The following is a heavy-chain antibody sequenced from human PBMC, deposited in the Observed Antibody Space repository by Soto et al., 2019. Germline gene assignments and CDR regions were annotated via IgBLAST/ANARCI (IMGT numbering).Heavy chain of an antibody. V-gene: IGHV3-48*03. CDR2: ISSSGSTI. CDR3: ARGGYCSGGSCYSYFGGYYYYGMDV. D-gene: IGHD2-15*01. Sequence: SLRLSCAASGFTFSSYEMNWVRQAPGKGLEWVSYISSSGSTIYYADSVKGRFTISRDNAKNSLYLQMNSLRAEDTAVYYCARGGYCSGGSCYSYFGGYYYYGMDVWGQGTTVTVSS. CDR1: GFTFSSYE. J-gene: IGHJ6*02.